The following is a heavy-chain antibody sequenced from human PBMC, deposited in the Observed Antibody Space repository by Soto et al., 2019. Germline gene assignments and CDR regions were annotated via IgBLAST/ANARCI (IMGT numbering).Heavy chain of an antibody. Sequence: ASVKVSCKASGYTFTSYAMHWVRQAPGQRLEWMGWINAGNGNTKYSQKFQGRVTITRDTSASTAYMELSSLRSEDTAVYYCAREGIVVVEPFDYWGQGTLVTVSS. V-gene: IGHV1-3*01. CDR3: AREGIVVVEPFDY. CDR2: INAGNGNT. J-gene: IGHJ4*02. CDR1: GYTFTSYA. D-gene: IGHD2-15*01.